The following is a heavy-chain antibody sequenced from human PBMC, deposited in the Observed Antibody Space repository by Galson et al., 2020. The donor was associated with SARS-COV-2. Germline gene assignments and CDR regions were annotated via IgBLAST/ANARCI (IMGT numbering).Heavy chain of an antibody. D-gene: IGHD3-10*01. CDR1: GYTFTSYG. Sequence: ASVKVSCKASGYTFTSYGISWVRQAPGQGLEWMGWISAYNGNTNYAQKLQGRVTMTTDTSTSTAYMELRSLRSDDTAVYYCAGPSGLYYYYYYGMDGWGQGTTVTVSS. CDR2: ISAYNGNT. J-gene: IGHJ6*02. CDR3: AGPSGLYYYYYYGMDG. V-gene: IGHV1-18*01.